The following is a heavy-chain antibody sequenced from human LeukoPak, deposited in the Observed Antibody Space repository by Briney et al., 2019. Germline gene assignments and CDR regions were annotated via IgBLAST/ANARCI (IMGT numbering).Heavy chain of an antibody. J-gene: IGHJ4*02. CDR1: CGSISSYY. CDR2: IYYSGST. V-gene: IGHV4-59*01. D-gene: IGHD2-2*01. CDR3: ARQHQEAAPAGAPWGIDY. Sequence: SETLSLTCTVSCGSISSYYWSWIRQPPGKGLEWIGYIYYSGSTNYNPSLESRVTISVDTSKNQFSLKLSSVTATDTAVYYCARQHQEAAPAGAPWGIDYWGQGTLVTVSS.